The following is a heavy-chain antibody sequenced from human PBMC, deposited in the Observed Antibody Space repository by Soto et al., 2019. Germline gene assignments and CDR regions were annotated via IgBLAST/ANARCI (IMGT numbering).Heavy chain of an antibody. CDR2: IYYSGST. V-gene: IGHV4-39*01. J-gene: IGHJ4*02. Sequence: QLQLQESGPGLVKPSETLSLTCTVSGGSISSSSYYWGWIRQPSGKGLEWIGSIYYSGSTYYNPSLKSRVTISVDTSKNQFSLKLSSVTAADTAVYYCATLWFGEGNYWGQGTLVTVSS. CDR3: ATLWFGEGNY. CDR1: GGSISSSSYY. D-gene: IGHD3-10*01.